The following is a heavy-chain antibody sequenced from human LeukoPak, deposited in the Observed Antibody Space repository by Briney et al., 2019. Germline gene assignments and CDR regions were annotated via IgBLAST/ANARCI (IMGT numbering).Heavy chain of an antibody. CDR2: ISNGGHHI. V-gene: IGHV3-11*01. D-gene: IGHD3-10*01. CDR3: ARGSSSYYGLDV. J-gene: IGHJ6*02. Sequence: GSLRLSCAASGFSFSDFYMNWIRQAPGKGLEWVSYISNGGHHIYYADSVKGRFTISRDNVKKPLYLQMNSLRVEDTAVYYCARGSSSYYGLDVWGQGTTVTVSS. CDR1: GFSFSDFY.